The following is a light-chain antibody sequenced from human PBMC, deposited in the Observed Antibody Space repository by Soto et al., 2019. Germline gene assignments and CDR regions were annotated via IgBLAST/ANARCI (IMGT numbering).Light chain of an antibody. CDR1: QSISSC. J-gene: IGKJ4*01. Sequence: DIQMTQYPSTLSASVGDRVTITCGASQSISSCLAWYQQKPGKAPKLLIFDASSLESGTPSRFSGRRSGTPFTLTINGLKTDDFANYYCQQYDNYKPLTFGGGTKVDIK. CDR2: DAS. CDR3: QQYDNYKPLT. V-gene: IGKV1-5*01.